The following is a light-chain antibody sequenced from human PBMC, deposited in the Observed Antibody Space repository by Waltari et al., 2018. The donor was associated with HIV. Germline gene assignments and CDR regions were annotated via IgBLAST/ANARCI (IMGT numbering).Light chain of an antibody. V-gene: IGKV3-20*01. J-gene: IGKJ4*01. Sequence: EVVLTQSPGTLPLSPGDRATLSCRPSQSVSSTYLAWYQQRPGQAPRLLIYGASHRATGIPDRFNGSGSGTDFVLTISRLETEDFAMYYCHLYDNSPQLTFGGGTKVEIK. CDR2: GAS. CDR1: QSVSSTY. CDR3: HLYDNSPQLT.